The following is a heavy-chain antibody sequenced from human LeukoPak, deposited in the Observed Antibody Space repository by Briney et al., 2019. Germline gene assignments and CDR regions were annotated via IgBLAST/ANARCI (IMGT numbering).Heavy chain of an antibody. J-gene: IGHJ3*02. Sequence: SETLSLTCTVSGGSISSSSYYWGWIRQPPGEALEWLGSIYYSGSTNYIPSLKSRLTISVDTSKNQFSLRLTSVTAADTAVYYCARADRSWSYYDRSAFYGVGVFDIWGQGTKVAVSS. D-gene: IGHD3-22*01. CDR3: ARADRSWSYYDRSAFYGVGVFDI. V-gene: IGHV4-39*01. CDR1: GGSISSSSYY. CDR2: IYYSGST.